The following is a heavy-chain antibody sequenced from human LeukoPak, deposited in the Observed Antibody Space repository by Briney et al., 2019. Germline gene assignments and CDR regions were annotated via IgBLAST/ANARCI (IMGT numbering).Heavy chain of an antibody. V-gene: IGHV3-30*04. Sequence: RSLRLSCAASGFTFSSYAMHWVRQAPGKGLEWVAVISYDGSHKYYADSVKGRFTISRDNSKNTLYLQMNSLRAEDTAVYYCASSQQTFDYWGQGTLVTVSS. J-gene: IGHJ4*02. CDR2: ISYDGSHK. CDR1: GFTFSSYA. D-gene: IGHD1/OR15-1a*01. CDR3: ASSQQTFDY.